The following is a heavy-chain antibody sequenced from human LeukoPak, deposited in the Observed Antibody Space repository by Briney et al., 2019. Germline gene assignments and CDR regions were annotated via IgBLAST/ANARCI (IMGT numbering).Heavy chain of an antibody. J-gene: IGHJ4*02. CDR2: ISDYNGNK. V-gene: IGHV1-18*01. Sequence: AAETVSCKASGYTYNSYGNSWVRQAPGKGLEWMGWISDYNGNKKYAQKLQGRDNMNTHTSTSTAYMELRILRSDYTAVYYCGRFGELFRLAYCGQGTLVTVSS. CDR3: GRFGELFRLAY. D-gene: IGHD3-10*01. CDR1: GYTYNSYG.